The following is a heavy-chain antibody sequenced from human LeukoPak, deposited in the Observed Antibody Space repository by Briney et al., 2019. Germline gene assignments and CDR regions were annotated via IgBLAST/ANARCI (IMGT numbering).Heavy chain of an antibody. Sequence: PSETLSLTCTVSGGSISTYYWSWIRQPPGKGLEWIGYIYHSGSTKYNPSLKSRVTISVDTSKNQFSLKLSSVTAADTAVYYCARGYCSGGSCYSHYYYNYMDVWGKGTTVTVSS. CDR3: ARGYCSGGSCYSHYYYNYMDV. CDR2: IYHSGST. D-gene: IGHD2-15*01. V-gene: IGHV4-59*01. J-gene: IGHJ6*03. CDR1: GGSISTYY.